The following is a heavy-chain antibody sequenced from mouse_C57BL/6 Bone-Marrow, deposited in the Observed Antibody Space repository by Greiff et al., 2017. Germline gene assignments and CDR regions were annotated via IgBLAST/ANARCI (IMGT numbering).Heavy chain of an antibody. CDR3: AMGGPY. CDR2: IYPGDGDT. Sequence: QVQLQQSGPELVKPGASVKISCKASGYAFSSSWMNWVKQRPGKGLEWLGRIYPGDGDTNYNGKFKGKATLTADKSSSTAYMQLSSLTSEDSAVYFCAMGGPYWGQGTLVTVSA. CDR1: GYAFSSSW. J-gene: IGHJ3*01. V-gene: IGHV1-82*01.